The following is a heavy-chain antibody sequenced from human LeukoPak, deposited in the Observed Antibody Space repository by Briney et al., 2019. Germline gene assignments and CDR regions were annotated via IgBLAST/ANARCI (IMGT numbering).Heavy chain of an antibody. Sequence: GGSPRLSCAASLFTPYEYAMHCVRQAPGKGLEWVSLICGDGGSTYYADSVKVPFTISRDNSNNSLYLQMNSLRTEDTALYYCAKDGPTYCAGDCYPTKYYYYYYGMDVWGQGATVTVSS. CDR1: LFTPYEYA. CDR2: ICGDGGST. CDR3: AKDGPTYCAGDCYPTKYYYYYYGMDV. J-gene: IGHJ6*02. V-gene: IGHV3-43*02. D-gene: IGHD2-21*02.